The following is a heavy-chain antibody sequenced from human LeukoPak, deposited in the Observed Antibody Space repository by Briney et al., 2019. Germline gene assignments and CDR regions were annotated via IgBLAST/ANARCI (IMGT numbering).Heavy chain of an antibody. V-gene: IGHV4-39*01. Sequence: SETLSLTCTLSGASISTSTYFWGWIRQSPGKGLEWIGGISYLGTTYFTPSLQSRVTMSIDTSKNQFYLKMSSVTAADTAVYYCSRHSSVRGVIPWGQGALVTVSS. CDR3: SRHSSVRGVIP. D-gene: IGHD3-10*02. J-gene: IGHJ5*02. CDR1: GASISTSTYF. CDR2: ISYLGTT.